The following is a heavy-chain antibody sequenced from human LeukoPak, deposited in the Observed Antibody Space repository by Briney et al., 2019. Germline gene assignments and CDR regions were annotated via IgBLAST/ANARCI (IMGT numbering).Heavy chain of an antibody. J-gene: IGHJ4*02. CDR2: ISSGGSSI. V-gene: IGHV3-48*02. Sequence: GGSLRLSCAASGFTVSRNYMTWVRQAPGKGLEWLSYISSGGSSIYYADSVKGRFTISRDNAKNSLYLQMNSLRDEDTAVYYCARSRSYCFEYWGQGTLVTVSS. CDR3: ARSRSYCFEY. CDR1: GFTVSRNY.